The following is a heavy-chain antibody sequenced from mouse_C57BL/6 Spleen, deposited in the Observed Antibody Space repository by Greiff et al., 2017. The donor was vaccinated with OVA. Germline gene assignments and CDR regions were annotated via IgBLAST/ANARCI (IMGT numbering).Heavy chain of an antibody. Sequence: VQLQQSGAELVRPGTSVKVSCKASGYAFTNYLIEWVKQRPGKGLEWIGVINPGSGGTNYNEKFKGKATLTADKSSSTAYMQLSSLTSEDSAVYFCARELTGTPFSYWGQGTLVTVSA. J-gene: IGHJ3*01. CDR3: ARELTGTPFSY. CDR1: GYAFTNYL. V-gene: IGHV1-54*01. CDR2: INPGSGGT. D-gene: IGHD4-1*01.